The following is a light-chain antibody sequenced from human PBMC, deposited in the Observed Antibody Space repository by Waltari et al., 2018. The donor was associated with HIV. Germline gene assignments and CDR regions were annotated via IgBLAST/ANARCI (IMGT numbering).Light chain of an antibody. CDR3: QQTYNTRGYT. V-gene: IGKV1-39*01. Sequence: IQMTQSPSSLSASVGDRVTITCRASQSIASYVNWYQQKQGRAPKLLIFAASNLESGAPSRFSGSGSGTDFTLTISSLQPEDFASYYCQQTYNTRGYTFGQGTKLEI. J-gene: IGKJ2*01. CDR2: AAS. CDR1: QSIASY.